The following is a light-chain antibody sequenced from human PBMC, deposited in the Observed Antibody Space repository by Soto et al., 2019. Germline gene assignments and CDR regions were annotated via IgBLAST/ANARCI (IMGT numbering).Light chain of an antibody. Sequence: QSVLTQPASVSGSPGQSITISCTGTSSDVGRYDYVSWYQQHPGKAPKLIIYVVSSRPSGVSNRFSGSKSGNTASLTISGLQAEDEADYYCASYTRGSTLVVFGGGTKLTAL. V-gene: IGLV2-14*01. CDR3: ASYTRGSTLVV. CDR2: VVS. CDR1: SSDVGRYDY. J-gene: IGLJ2*01.